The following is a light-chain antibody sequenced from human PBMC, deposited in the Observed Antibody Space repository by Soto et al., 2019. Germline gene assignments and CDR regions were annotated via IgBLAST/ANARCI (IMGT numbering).Light chain of an antibody. CDR2: AAS. V-gene: IGKV1D-12*01. CDR1: QGISTW. Sequence: DIQVTQSPSSVSASVGDRVTITCRASQGISTWLTWYQQKPGKAPKLLISAASSLQSGVPSRFSGSGSGTDFTLTVSSLQPEDFATYSCQQSYTFPWTFGQGTKVEIK. CDR3: QQSYTFPWT. J-gene: IGKJ1*01.